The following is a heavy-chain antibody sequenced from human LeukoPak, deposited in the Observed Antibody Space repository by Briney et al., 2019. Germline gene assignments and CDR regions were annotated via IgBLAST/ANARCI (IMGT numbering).Heavy chain of an antibody. J-gene: IGHJ4*02. CDR3: AKAVEFDY. Sequence: GGSLRLSCAASGFTFSSYAMSWVRQAPGKGLEWVAVISYDGSNKYYADSVKGRFTISGDNSKNTLYLQMNSLRAEDTAVYYCAKAVEFDYWGQGTLVTVSS. CDR2: ISYDGSNK. D-gene: IGHD5-24*01. V-gene: IGHV3-30*18. CDR1: GFTFSSYA.